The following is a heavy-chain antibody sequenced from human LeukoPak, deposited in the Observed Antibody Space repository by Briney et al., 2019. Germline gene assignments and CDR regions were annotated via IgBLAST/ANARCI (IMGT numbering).Heavy chain of an antibody. Sequence: SVKVSCKTSGGTFRSYSISWVRQAPGQGLEWMGAIIPLVGSPNYAQKFQGRVTITADESTSTAYMELSSLRSEDTAVYYCARAPGKQWLVRRAYYFDYWGQGTLVTVSS. V-gene: IGHV1-69*01. CDR3: ARAPGKQWLVRRAYYFDY. CDR1: GGTFRSYS. CDR2: IIPLVGSP. J-gene: IGHJ4*02. D-gene: IGHD6-19*01.